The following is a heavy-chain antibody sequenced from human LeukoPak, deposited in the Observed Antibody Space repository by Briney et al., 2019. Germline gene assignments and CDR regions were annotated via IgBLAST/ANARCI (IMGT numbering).Heavy chain of an antibody. V-gene: IGHV4-38-2*02. J-gene: IGHJ5*02. D-gene: IGHD6-13*01. CDR3: ARIYSSSWFLNWFDP. CDR1: GYSISSGYF. CDR2: IYHSGST. Sequence: PSETLSLTCTVSGYSISSGYFWGWIRQPPGKGLECIGTIYHSGSTYYNPSLKSRVTISVDTSKNQFSLKLNSVTAADTAVYYCARIYSSSWFLNWFDPWGQGTLVTVSS.